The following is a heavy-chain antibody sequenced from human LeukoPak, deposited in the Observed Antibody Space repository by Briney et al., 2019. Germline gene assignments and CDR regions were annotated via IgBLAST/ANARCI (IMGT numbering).Heavy chain of an antibody. J-gene: IGHJ4*02. CDR2: INHSGST. CDR3: ARLIGTRPPFDY. V-gene: IGHV4-34*01. CDR1: GGSFSGYY. Sequence: PSETLSLTCAVYGGSFSGYYWSWIRQPPGKGLEWIGEINHSGSTNYNPSLKSRFTISVDTSKNQFSLKLSSVTAADTAVYYCARLIGTRPPFDYWGQGTLVTVSS.